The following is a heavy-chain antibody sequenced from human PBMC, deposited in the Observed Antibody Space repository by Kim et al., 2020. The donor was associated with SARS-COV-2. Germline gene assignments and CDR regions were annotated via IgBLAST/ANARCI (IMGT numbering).Heavy chain of an antibody. CDR2: IYYSGST. CDR3: ARLEYSYGYGRDY. Sequence: SETLSLTCTVSGGSISSSSYYWGWIRQPPGKGLEWIGSIYYSGSTYYNPSLKSRVTISVDTSKNQFSLKLSSVTAADTAVYYCARLEYSYGYGRDYWGQGTLVTVSS. J-gene: IGHJ4*02. D-gene: IGHD5-18*01. CDR1: GGSISSSSYY. V-gene: IGHV4-39*01.